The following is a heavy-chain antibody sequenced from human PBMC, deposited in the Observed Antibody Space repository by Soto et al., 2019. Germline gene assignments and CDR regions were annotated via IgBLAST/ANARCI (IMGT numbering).Heavy chain of an antibody. CDR1: GYTFTSYG. J-gene: IGHJ3*02. V-gene: IGHV1-18*01. CDR3: ARERDYYDSSGQRDAFDI. CDR2: ISAYNGNT. D-gene: IGHD3-22*01. Sequence: QVQLVQSGAEVKKPGASVKVSCKASGYTFTSYGISWVRQAPGQGLEWMGWISAYNGNTNYAQKLQGRVTMTTDTSTSTAYVELRSLRSDDTAVYYCARERDYYDSSGQRDAFDIWGQGTMVTVSS.